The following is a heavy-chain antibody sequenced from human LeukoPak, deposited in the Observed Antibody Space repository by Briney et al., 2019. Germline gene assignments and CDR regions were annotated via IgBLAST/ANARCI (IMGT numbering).Heavy chain of an antibody. J-gene: IGHJ4*02. CDR1: GGSISSSSYY. CDR2: IYHSGST. V-gene: IGHV4-39*07. Sequence: SETLSLTCTVSGGSISSSSYYWGWLRQPPGTGLEWIGSIYHSGSTYYNPSLKSRVSISVDTSKNQLSLKLNSVTAADTAVYYCARDYVAMYYDFWSGYSFGYWGQGTLVTVSS. CDR3: ARDYVAMYYDFWSGYSFGY. D-gene: IGHD3-3*01.